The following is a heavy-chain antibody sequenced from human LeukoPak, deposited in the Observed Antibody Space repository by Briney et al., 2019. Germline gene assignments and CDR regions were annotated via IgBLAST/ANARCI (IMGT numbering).Heavy chain of an antibody. J-gene: IGHJ4*02. Sequence: GGSLRLSCAASGFTFSSYAMTWVRQAPGKGLEWASAITGSGGSTYYADSVKCRFTISRDNSKNTLYLQMNSLRAEDTAVYYCAKAPVTTSRGAFCYPFDYWGLGTLVTVSS. CDR2: ITGSGGST. CDR1: GFTFSSYA. V-gene: IGHV3-23*01. D-gene: IGHD3-22*01. CDR3: AKAPVTTSRGAFCYPFDY.